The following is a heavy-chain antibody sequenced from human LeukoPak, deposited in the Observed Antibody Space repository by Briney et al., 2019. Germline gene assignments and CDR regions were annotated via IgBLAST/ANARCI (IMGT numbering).Heavy chain of an antibody. Sequence: GVSLRLSCAASGLTFSSYTMRWVRQAPGEGREWVCGINWRGGSTVYGDSVEGGFTIWRDNAENSLYLQMNSLRAEDTALYYCARVSYRSGGSCDRRSPYYYYYMDVWGKGTTATVS. CDR1: GLTFSSYT. J-gene: IGHJ6*03. CDR3: ARVSYRSGGSCDRRSPYYYYYMDV. D-gene: IGHD2-15*01. V-gene: IGHV3-20*04. CDR2: INWRGGST.